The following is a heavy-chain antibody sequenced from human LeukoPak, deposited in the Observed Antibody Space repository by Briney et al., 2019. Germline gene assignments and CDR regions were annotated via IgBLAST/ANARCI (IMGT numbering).Heavy chain of an antibody. J-gene: IGHJ4*02. D-gene: IGHD4-17*01. CDR1: GFTFSSYS. Sequence: PGGSLRLSCAASGFTFSSYSMNWVRQAPGKGLEWVSSISSSSSYIYYADSVKGRFTISRDNAKNSLYLQMNSLRAEDTAVYYCARDGPAVTTDQFDYWGQGTLATVSS. CDR3: ARDGPAVTTDQFDY. V-gene: IGHV3-21*01. CDR2: ISSSSSYI.